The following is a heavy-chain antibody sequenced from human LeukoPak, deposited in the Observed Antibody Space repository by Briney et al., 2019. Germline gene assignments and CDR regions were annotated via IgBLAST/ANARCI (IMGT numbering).Heavy chain of an antibody. CDR1: GGTFSSYT. V-gene: IGHV1-69*13. D-gene: IGHD6-13*01. CDR2: IIPIFGTA. J-gene: IGHJ4*02. CDR3: ASPAAGTLTPVFDY. Sequence: SVKVSCKASGGTFSSYTISWARQAPGQGLEWMGGIIPIFGTANYAQKFQGRVTITADESTSTAYMELSSLRSEDTAVYYCASPAAGTLTPVFDYWGQGTLVTVSS.